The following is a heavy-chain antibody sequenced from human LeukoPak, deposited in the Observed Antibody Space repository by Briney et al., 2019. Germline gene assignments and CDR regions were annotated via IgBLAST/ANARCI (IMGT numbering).Heavy chain of an antibody. V-gene: IGHV3-30*02. J-gene: IGHJ4*02. CDR3: AKERTGYCSSTSCSFFDY. D-gene: IGHD2-2*03. Sequence: GGSLRLSCAASGFTFSSYGMHWVRQAPGKGLEWVAFIRYDRSNKYYADSVKGRFTISRDNSKNTLYLQMNSLRAEDTAVYYCAKERTGYCSSTSCSFFDYWGQGALVTVSS. CDR2: IRYDRSNK. CDR1: GFTFSSYG.